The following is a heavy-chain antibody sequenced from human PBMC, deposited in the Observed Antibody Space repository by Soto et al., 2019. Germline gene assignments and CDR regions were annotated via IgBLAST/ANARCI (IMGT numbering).Heavy chain of an antibody. CDR1: GGTFSSYA. CDR3: ARGVGEYQLLSS. CDR2: IIPIFGTA. D-gene: IGHD2-2*01. J-gene: IGHJ5*02. Sequence: SVKVSFKASGGTFSSYAISWVRQAPGQGLEWMGGIIPIFGTANYAQKFQGRVTITADESTSTAYMELRSLRSEDTAVYYCARGVGEYQLLSSWGQGTLVTVSS. V-gene: IGHV1-69*13.